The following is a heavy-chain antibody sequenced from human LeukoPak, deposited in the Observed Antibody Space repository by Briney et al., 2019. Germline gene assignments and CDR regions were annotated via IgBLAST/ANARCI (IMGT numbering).Heavy chain of an antibody. D-gene: IGHD2-2*01. CDR3: ARDQVVPAALGAFDI. J-gene: IGHJ3*02. CDR2: MKQDGSEK. CDR1: GGSISSSNW. Sequence: ETLSLTCAVSGGSISSSNWWSWVRQPPGKGLEWVANMKQDGSEKYYVDSVKGRFTISRDNAKNSLYLQMNSLRAEDTAVYYCARDQVVPAALGAFDIWGQGTMVTVSS. V-gene: IGHV3-7*01.